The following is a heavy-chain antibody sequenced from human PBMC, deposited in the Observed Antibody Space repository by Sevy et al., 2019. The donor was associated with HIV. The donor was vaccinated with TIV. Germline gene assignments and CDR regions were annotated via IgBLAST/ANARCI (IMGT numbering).Heavy chain of an antibody. V-gene: IGHV3-15*01. CDR2: IKSRTAGGTP. J-gene: IGHJ4*02. D-gene: IGHD2-21*01. CDR3: TTGGSILQH. CDR1: GFTFSNVW. Sequence: GGALRLSCAASGFTFSNVWMSWVRQAPGKGLERVGHIKSRTAGGTPDYAAPVKGRFNISRDDSKSTLYLQMNSLKTEDTAVYYCTTGGSILQHWGQGTLVTVSS.